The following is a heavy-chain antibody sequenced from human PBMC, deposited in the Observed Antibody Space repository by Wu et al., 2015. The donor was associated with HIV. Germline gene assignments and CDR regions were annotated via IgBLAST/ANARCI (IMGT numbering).Heavy chain of an antibody. CDR1: GGTFSSYA. V-gene: IGHV1-69*14. D-gene: IGHD5-24*01. J-gene: IGHJ6*02. CDR2: IIPIFGTA. Sequence: QVQLVQSGAEVKKPGSSVKVSCKASGGTFSSYAISWVRQAPGQGLEWMGGIIPIFGTANYAQKFQGRVTMTADKPTDTAYMELHSLRSDDTAVYYCARGSIREMSTATYYYYVMDVWGQGTTVTVSS. CDR3: ARGSIREMSTATYYYYVMDV.